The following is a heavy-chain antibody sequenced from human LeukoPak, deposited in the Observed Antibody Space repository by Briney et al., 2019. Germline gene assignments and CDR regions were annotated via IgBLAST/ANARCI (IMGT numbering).Heavy chain of an antibody. J-gene: IGHJ4*02. D-gene: IGHD6-19*01. CDR2: IYPGDSDT. CDR1: GYSFTTYW. Sequence: GESLNISCKASGYSFTTYWIGWVRPMPGKGLEWMGSIYPGDSDTTYDPSFQGQVTISADKSISTAYLQWNSLKAADTAMYYCALGVAGRFAFWGQGTLVTVSS. V-gene: IGHV5-51*01. CDR3: ALGVAGRFAF.